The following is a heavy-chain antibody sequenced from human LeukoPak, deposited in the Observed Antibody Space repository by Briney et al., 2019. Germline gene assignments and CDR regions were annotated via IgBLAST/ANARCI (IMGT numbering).Heavy chain of an antibody. CDR1: GGSISSGGYY. CDR3: ARAHGYNATFDY. D-gene: IGHD5-24*01. CDR2: IYYSGST. V-gene: IGHV4-31*03. J-gene: IGHJ4*02. Sequence: SETLSLTCTVSGGSISSGGYYWSWIRQHPGKGLERIGYIYYSGSTYYNPSLKSRVTISVDTSKNQFSLKLSSVTAADTAVYYCARAHGYNATFDYWGQGTLVTVSS.